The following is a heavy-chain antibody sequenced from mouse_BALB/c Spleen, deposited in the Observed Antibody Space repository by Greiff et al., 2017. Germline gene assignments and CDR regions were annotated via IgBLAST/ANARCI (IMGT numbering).Heavy chain of an antibody. J-gene: IGHJ3*01. CDR3: AKDLYYYGSTPFAY. V-gene: IGHV5-17*02. CDR2: ISSGSSTI. CDR1: GFTFSSFG. D-gene: IGHD1-1*01. Sequence: EVQLQESGGGLVQPGGSRKLSCAASGFTFSSFGMHWVRQAPEKGLEWVAYISSGSSTIYYADTVKGRFTISRDNPKNTLFLQMTSLRSEDTAMYYCAKDLYYYGSTPFAYWGQGTLVTVSA.